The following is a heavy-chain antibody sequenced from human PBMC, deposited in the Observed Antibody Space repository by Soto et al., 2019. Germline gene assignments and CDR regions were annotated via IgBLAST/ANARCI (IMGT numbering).Heavy chain of an antibody. CDR1: GFTFSSYA. CDR3: GKAGDVLRYFGWPSHGGGFDI. J-gene: IGHJ3*02. CDR2: ISGSGGST. V-gene: IGHV3-23*01. D-gene: IGHD3-9*01. Sequence: EVQLLESGGGLVQPGGSLRLSCAASGFTFSSYAMSWVRQAPGKGLEWVSAISGSGGSTYYADSVKGRFTISSDNSKNTLYLQMNNLRAEDTAVYSCGKAGDVLRYFGWPSHGGGFDIWGQGTMVTVSS.